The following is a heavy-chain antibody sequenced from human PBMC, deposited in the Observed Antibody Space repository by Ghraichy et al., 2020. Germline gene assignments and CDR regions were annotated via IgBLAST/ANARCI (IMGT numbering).Heavy chain of an antibody. Sequence: LSLTCAASGFTFSSYAMSWVRQAPGKGLEWVSAISGSGGSTYYADSVKGRFTISRDNSKNTLYLQMNSLRAEDTAVYYCAKDGPPVLRYLKLRYYYYYMDVWGKGTTVTVSS. J-gene: IGHJ6*03. CDR2: ISGSGGST. CDR3: AKDGPPVLRYLKLRYYYYYMDV. CDR1: GFTFSSYA. V-gene: IGHV3-23*01. D-gene: IGHD3-9*01.